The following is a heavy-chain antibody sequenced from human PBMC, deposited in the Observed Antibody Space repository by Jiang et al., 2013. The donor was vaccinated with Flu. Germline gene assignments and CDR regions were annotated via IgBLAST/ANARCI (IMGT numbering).Heavy chain of an antibody. CDR3: ARHSGRRAFDY. V-gene: IGHV5-10-1*01. CDR1: GYSFTSYW. J-gene: IGHJ2*01. D-gene: IGHD1-26*01. Sequence: VQLVESGAEVKKPGESLRISCKGSGYSFTSYWISWVRQMPGKGLEWMGTIDPSDPYTNYSPSFQGHVTISADKSFSTAYLQWSSLKASDTAMYFCARHSGRRAFDYWGRGTLVAVSS. CDR2: IDPSDPYT.